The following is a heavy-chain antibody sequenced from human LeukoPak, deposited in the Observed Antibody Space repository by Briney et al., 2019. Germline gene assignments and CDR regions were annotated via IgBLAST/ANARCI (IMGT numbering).Heavy chain of an antibody. Sequence: SETLSLTCFVTGDSISSSSHYWGWIRQPPGKGLEWIGNVYYSGSTYYNPSLKSRVTISVDTSKNQFFLKLSSVTAADAAVYFCVRQDIPNPGIDPWGQGTLVTVSS. J-gene: IGHJ5*02. V-gene: IGHV4-39*01. CDR3: VRQDIPNPGIDP. CDR2: VYYSGST. D-gene: IGHD5-12*01. CDR1: GDSISSSSHY.